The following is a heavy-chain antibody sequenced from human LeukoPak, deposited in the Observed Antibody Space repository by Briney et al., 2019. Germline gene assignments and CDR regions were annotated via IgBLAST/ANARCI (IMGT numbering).Heavy chain of an antibody. J-gene: IGHJ4*02. V-gene: IGHV3-23*01. CDR1: GCTFSSYA. D-gene: IGHD6-6*01. CDR2: ISGSGGST. CDR3: AKDSSSSGDY. Sequence: PGRSLRLSCAASGCTFSSYAMCWVHQAPGKGLEWVSAISGSGGSTYYADSVKGRFTISRDNSKNTLYLQMNSLRAEDTAVYYCAKDSSSSGDYWGQGTLVTVSS.